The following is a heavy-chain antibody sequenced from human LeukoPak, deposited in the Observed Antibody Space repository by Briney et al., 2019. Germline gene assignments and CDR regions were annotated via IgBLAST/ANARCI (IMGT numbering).Heavy chain of an antibody. Sequence: SETLSLTCTVPGGSISSGSYYWSWIRQPAGKGLEWIGRIYTSGSTNYNPSLKSRDTISVDTSKNQFSLKLSSVTAADTAVYYCAREAYYYDSSGYYPIDYWGQGTLVTVSS. D-gene: IGHD3-22*01. CDR2: IYTSGST. CDR1: GGSISSGSYY. J-gene: IGHJ4*02. CDR3: AREAYYYDSSGYYPIDY. V-gene: IGHV4-61*02.